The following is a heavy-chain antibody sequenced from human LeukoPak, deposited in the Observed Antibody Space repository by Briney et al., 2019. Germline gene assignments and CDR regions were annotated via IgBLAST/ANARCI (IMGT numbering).Heavy chain of an antibody. J-gene: IGHJ4*02. CDR2: INSDGSNT. D-gene: IGHD6-19*01. Sequence: PGGSLRLSCAVSGFTFSSYWMHWVRQAPGKGLVWVSRINSDGSNTNYADSVKGRFTISRDNAKNTLYLQMNSLRAEDTAVYYCARVRGSSGGWYDYWGQGTLVTVSS. CDR1: GFTFSSYW. CDR3: ARVRGSSGGWYDY. V-gene: IGHV3-74*01.